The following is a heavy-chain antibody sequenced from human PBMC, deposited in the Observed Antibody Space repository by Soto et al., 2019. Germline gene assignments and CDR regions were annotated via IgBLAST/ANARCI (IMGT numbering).Heavy chain of an antibody. D-gene: IGHD2-2*01. Sequence: QAQLVESGGGMVQPGRSLRLSCVASGVTFNRYAMHWVRQAPGKGLEWVAVISYDGSNKYYADSAKGRFTISRDNSNNTLYLQMNTLKAEDSAVYYCARDHQYQLPSDVWGQGTTVTVS. CDR3: ARDHQYQLPSDV. V-gene: IGHV3-30*04. J-gene: IGHJ6*02. CDR2: ISYDGSNK. CDR1: GVTFNRYA.